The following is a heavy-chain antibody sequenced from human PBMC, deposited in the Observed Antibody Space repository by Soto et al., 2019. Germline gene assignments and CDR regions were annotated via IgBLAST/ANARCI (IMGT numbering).Heavy chain of an antibody. V-gene: IGHV4-30-2*01. CDR3: ARGEMATIAAIDY. Sequence: SETLSLTCTVSGGSISSGGYSWSWIRQPPGKGLEWIGYIYHSGSTYYNPSLKSRVTISVDRSKNQFSLKLSSVTAADTAVYYCARGEMATIAAIDYWGQGTLVTVSS. J-gene: IGHJ4*02. D-gene: IGHD5-12*01. CDR1: GGSISSGGYS. CDR2: IYHSGST.